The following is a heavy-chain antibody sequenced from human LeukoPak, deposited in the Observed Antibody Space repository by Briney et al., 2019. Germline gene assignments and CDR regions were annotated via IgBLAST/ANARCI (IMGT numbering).Heavy chain of an antibody. V-gene: IGHV3-23*01. CDR1: GFTFSSYA. Sequence: GGSLRLSCAASGFTFSSYAMSWVRQAPGKGLEWVSAISGSGGSTYYADSVKGRFTISRDNSKNTLYLQMNSLRAEDTAVYYCVTTVTKGGAFDYWGQGTLVTVSS. CDR3: VTTVTKGGAFDY. D-gene: IGHD4-17*01. J-gene: IGHJ4*02. CDR2: ISGSGGST.